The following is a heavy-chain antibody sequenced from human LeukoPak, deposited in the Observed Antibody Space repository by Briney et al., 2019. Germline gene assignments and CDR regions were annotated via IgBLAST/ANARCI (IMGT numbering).Heavy chain of an antibody. CDR3: ARDPAYYYDSSGPLLFDY. D-gene: IGHD3-22*01. J-gene: IGHJ4*02. CDR1: GYTFTGYY. Sequence: ASVKVSCKASGYTFTGYYMHWVRQAPGQGLEWMGWINPNSGGTNYAQKFQGRVTMTRDTSISTAYMELRSLRSDDTAVYYCARDPAYYYDSSGPLLFDYWGQGTLVTVSS. V-gene: IGHV1-2*02. CDR2: INPNSGGT.